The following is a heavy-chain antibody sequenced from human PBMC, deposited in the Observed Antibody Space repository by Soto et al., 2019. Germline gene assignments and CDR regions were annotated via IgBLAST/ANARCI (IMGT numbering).Heavy chain of an antibody. D-gene: IGHD1-1*01. Sequence: EVQLVESGGGLVKPGGSLRLSCAASGFTFSSYSMNWVRQAPGKGLEWVSSISSSSSYIYYADSVKGRFTISRDNAKNSLYLQINSLRAEDTAVYYCARVKGTEFDYWCQGTLVTVSS. CDR1: GFTFSSYS. J-gene: IGHJ4*02. CDR2: ISSSSSYI. V-gene: IGHV3-21*01. CDR3: ARVKGTEFDY.